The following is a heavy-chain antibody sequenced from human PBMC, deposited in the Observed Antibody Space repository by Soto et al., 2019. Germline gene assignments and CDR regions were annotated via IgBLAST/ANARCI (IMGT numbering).Heavy chain of an antibody. J-gene: IGHJ4*02. CDR1: GFTFSSYA. D-gene: IGHD6-13*01. Sequence: GGSLRLSCAASGFTFSSYAMSWVRQAPGKGLEWVSAISGSGGSTYYADSVKGRFTISRDNSKNTLYLQMNSLRAEDTAVYYCANDRLSSSSRAPPFDYWGQGTLVTVSS. V-gene: IGHV3-23*01. CDR3: ANDRLSSSSRAPPFDY. CDR2: ISGSGGST.